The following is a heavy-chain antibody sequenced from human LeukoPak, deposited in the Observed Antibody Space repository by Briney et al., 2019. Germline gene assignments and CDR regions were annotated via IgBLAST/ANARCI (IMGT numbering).Heavy chain of an antibody. CDR2: IIPIFGTA. J-gene: IGHJ4*02. Sequence: SVKVSCKASGGTFSSYAISWVRQAPGQGREWMGRIIPIFGTANYAQKFQGRVTITTDESTSTAYMELSSLRSEDTAVYYCAREGEFGVVTNFDYWGQGTLVTVSS. CDR3: AREGEFGVVTNFDY. V-gene: IGHV1-69*05. D-gene: IGHD3-3*01. CDR1: GGTFSSYA.